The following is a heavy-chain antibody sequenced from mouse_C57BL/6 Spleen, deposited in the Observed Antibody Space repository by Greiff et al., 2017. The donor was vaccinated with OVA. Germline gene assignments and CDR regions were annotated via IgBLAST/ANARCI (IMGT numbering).Heavy chain of an antibody. CDR1: GYTFTSYW. CDR2: IYPGSGST. CDR3: ARSNCDYYGSSYVDYFDY. D-gene: IGHD1-1*01. V-gene: IGHV1-55*01. J-gene: IGHJ2*01. Sequence: QVQLQQPGAELVKPGASVKMSCKASGYTFTSYWITWVKQRPGQGLEWIGDIYPGSGSTNYNEKFKSKATLTVDTSSSTAYMQLSSLTSEDSAVYYCARSNCDYYGSSYVDYFDYWGQGTTLTVSS.